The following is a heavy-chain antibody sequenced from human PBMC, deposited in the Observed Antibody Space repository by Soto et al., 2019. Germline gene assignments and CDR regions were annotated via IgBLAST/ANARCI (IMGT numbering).Heavy chain of an antibody. CDR3: AAEYFSVPEDYYYYGMDV. Sequence: QMQLVQSGPEVKKPGTSVKVSCKASGFTFTSSAVQWVRQARGQRLEWIGWIVVGSGNTNYAQKFQERVTITRDMXTXTXXMELSSLRSEDTAVYYCAAEYFSVPEDYYYYGMDVWGQGTTVTVSS. CDR1: GFTFTSSA. J-gene: IGHJ6*02. V-gene: IGHV1-58*01. D-gene: IGHD1-1*01. CDR2: IVVGSGNT.